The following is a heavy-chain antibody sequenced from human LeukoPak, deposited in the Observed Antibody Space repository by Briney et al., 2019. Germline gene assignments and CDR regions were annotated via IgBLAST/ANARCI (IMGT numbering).Heavy chain of an antibody. D-gene: IGHD2-8*01. CDR2: IYYSGIT. CDR3: ARTNPKLSDYYYYYYMDV. CDR1: GDSIRRSSHY. V-gene: IGHV4-39*01. J-gene: IGHJ6*03. Sequence: PSETLSLTCTVSGDSIRRSSHYWGWIRQTPGRGLEWIGSIYYSGITFYNSSLKSRVTISVDTSKNQISLKLSSVTAADTAVYYCARTNPKLSDYYYYYYMDVWGKGTTVTVSS.